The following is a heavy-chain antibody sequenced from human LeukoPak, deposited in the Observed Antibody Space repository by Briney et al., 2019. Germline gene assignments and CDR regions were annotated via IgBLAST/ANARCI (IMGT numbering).Heavy chain of an antibody. J-gene: IGHJ4*02. CDR1: GGSISSSSYY. V-gene: IGHV4-39*01. CDR2: IYYSGSTYYSGST. D-gene: IGHD3-22*01. CDR3: ARLMGSGYYPFDY. Sequence: SETLSLTCTVSGGSISSSSYYWGWIRQPPGKGLEWIGNIYYSGSTYYSGSTYYNPSLRSRVTISVDTSKNQFSLNLSSVTAADTAMFYCARLMGSGYYPFDYWGQGTLVTVSS.